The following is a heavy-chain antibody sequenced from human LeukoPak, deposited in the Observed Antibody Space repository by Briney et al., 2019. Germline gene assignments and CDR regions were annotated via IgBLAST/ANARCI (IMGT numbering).Heavy chain of an antibody. CDR2: IISSSSYI. CDR1: GFTFSSYS. CDR3: AKEAQGCSITSCYFDS. Sequence: GGSLRLSCAASGFTFSSYSMNWVRQAPGKGLEWVSSIISSSSYIYYADSVKGRFTISRDNSKNTLFLQMNSLRAEDTAVYYCAKEAQGCSITSCYFDSWGQGTLVTVSS. D-gene: IGHD2-2*01. V-gene: IGHV3-21*04. J-gene: IGHJ4*02.